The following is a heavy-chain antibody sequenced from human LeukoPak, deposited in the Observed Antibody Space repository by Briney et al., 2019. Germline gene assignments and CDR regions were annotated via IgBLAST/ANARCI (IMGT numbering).Heavy chain of an antibody. CDR1: GGSISSYY. V-gene: IGHV4-59*01. J-gene: IGHJ6*02. Sequence: SETLSLTCTVSGGSISSYYWSWIRQPPGKGLEWIGYIYYSGSTNYNPSLKSRVTISVDTSKNQFSLKLGSVTAADTAVYYCARDRGLWFGDYGMDVWGQGTTVTVSS. CDR2: IYYSGST. CDR3: ARDRGLWFGDYGMDV. D-gene: IGHD3-10*01.